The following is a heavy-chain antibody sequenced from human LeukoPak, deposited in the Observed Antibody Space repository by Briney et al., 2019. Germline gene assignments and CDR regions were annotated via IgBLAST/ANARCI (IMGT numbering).Heavy chain of an antibody. V-gene: IGHV4-59*08. CDR3: ARHYYDRSGYYYFDY. CDR2: IYYSGST. Sequence: PSETLSLTCTVSGCPIRGFLWSWIRQPPGKGPDYICYIYYSGSTNYNPSLESRVTISVDTSKNQFSLKLSSVTAADTAVYFCARHYYDRSGYYYFDYWGQGTLVTVSS. CDR1: GCPIRGFL. D-gene: IGHD3-22*01. J-gene: IGHJ4*02.